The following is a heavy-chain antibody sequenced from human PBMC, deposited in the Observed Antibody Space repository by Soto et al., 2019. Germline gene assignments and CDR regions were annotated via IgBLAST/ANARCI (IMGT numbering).Heavy chain of an antibody. Sequence: QVHLQESGPGLVRPSQTLSLTCTVSGDSMATGGHYYNWIRQVPGKGLEWIGYVYYSGATHYTPSLRARATISRDTSKNKFSLRLISVTAADTALYYCARDKDLQPTVWGFWGQGIQVTVSS. D-gene: IGHD3-16*01. CDR1: GDSMATGGHY. CDR2: VYYSGAT. J-gene: IGHJ4*02. V-gene: IGHV4-31*03. CDR3: ARDKDLQPTVWGF.